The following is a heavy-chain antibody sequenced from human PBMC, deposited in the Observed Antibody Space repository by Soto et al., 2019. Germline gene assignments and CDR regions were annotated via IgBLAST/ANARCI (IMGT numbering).Heavy chain of an antibody. V-gene: IGHV1-46*01. J-gene: IGHJ4*02. CDR2: INPSGGST. Sequence: QVQLVQSGAEVKKPGASVKVSCKASGYSFTSYYIHWVRKAPGQGLEWMGIINPSGGSTSYAQKFQGRVTMTRDTSTGTVYMELSSLRSEDTAVYSCAMTDSTIREGWWFDYWGQGTLVTVSS. CDR1: GYSFTSYY. CDR3: AMTDSTIREGWWFDY. D-gene: IGHD2-8*02.